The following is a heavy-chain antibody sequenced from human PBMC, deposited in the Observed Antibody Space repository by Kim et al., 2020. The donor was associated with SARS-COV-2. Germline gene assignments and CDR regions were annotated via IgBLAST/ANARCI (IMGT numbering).Heavy chain of an antibody. Sequence: GGSLRLSCAASGFTFSSYWMHWVRQAPGKGLVWVSRINGDGSSTDYADSVKGRFTISRDNAKNTLYLQMNSLRAEDTAVYYCARSGGDYLLWYYYYYMDVWGKGTTVTVSS. CDR3: ARSGGDYLLWYYYYYMDV. D-gene: IGHD4-17*01. J-gene: IGHJ6*03. V-gene: IGHV3-74*01. CDR2: INGDGSST. CDR1: GFTFSSYW.